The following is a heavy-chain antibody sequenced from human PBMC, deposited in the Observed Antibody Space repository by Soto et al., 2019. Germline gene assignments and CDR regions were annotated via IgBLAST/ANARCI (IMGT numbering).Heavy chain of an antibody. V-gene: IGHV3-21*01. Sequence: PGGSLRLSCTASGFTFSSYSMNWVRQAPGKGLEWVSSISSSSAYIYYADSLKGRFTISRDNAKNSLYLQMNSLRAEDTAVYYCARDIVATAYFDSWGQGTLVTVFS. CDR1: GFTFSSYS. J-gene: IGHJ4*02. CDR3: ARDIVATAYFDS. CDR2: ISSSSAYI. D-gene: IGHD5-12*01.